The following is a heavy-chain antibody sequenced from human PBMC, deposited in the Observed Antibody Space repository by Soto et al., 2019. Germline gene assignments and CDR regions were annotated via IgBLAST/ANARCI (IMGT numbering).Heavy chain of an antibody. J-gene: IGHJ4*02. CDR3: AKGVTGQFDH. V-gene: IGHV3-23*01. D-gene: IGHD3-10*01. Sequence: GGSLRLSCTASGFTFTFYAITWVRQAPGKGLEWISIISGDGLRTYNADSVKGRFTISRDLSKTTVYLQMNSLRVEDTAVYYCAKGVTGQFDHWGQGTLVTVSS. CDR1: GFTFTFYA. CDR2: ISGDGLRT.